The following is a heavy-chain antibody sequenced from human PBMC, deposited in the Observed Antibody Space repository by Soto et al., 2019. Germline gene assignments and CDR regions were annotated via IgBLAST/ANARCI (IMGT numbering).Heavy chain of an antibody. CDR1: RFTFSSYW. D-gene: IGHD6-19*01. J-gene: IGHJ4*02. CDR3: ARDHIAVAGLHY. CDR2: NNNDGSST. V-gene: IGHV3-74*01. Sequence: GGSLRRTCAASRFTFSSYWMHSLRQTAGKGLVWISSNNNDGSSTSYADSVKGRFTITRDNAKNTMYLQMNSLRAEDTAVYHCARDHIAVAGLHYWGQGTLVTVSS.